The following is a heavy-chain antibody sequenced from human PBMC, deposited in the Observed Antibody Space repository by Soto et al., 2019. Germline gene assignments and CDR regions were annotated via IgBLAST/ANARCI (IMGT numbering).Heavy chain of an antibody. Sequence: SVKVCGKASGGTFSSYAISWVRRAPGQGLEWMGGIIPIFGTANYAQKFQGRVTFTADESTSTAYMELSSLRSEDTAVYYCARDSDIVATAFAYWGQGTLVIVSS. D-gene: IGHD5-12*01. CDR1: GGTFSSYA. CDR2: IIPIFGTA. J-gene: IGHJ4*02. V-gene: IGHV1-69*13. CDR3: ARDSDIVATAFAY.